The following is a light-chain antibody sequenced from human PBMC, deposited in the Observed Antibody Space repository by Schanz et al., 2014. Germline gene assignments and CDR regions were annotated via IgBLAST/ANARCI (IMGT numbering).Light chain of an antibody. J-gene: IGLJ3*02. CDR1: SSNIGSNY. CDR3: AAWDDSLSGFWV. CDR2: RNS. Sequence: QSVLTQPPSASGTPGQRVTISCSGSSSNIGSNYVYWYQQVPGTAPKLLIYRNSQRPSGVSDRFSGSKSGTSASLAISGLXXXXGADYYCAAWDDSLSGFWVFGGGTQLTVL. V-gene: IGLV1-47*01.